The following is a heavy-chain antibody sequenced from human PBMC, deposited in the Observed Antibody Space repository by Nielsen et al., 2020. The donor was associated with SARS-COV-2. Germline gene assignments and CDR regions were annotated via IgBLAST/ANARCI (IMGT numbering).Heavy chain of an antibody. CDR1: GGSISGFY. V-gene: IGHV4-59*13. D-gene: IGHD1-14*01. CDR3: ARPPPPPPPSYHATPP. CDR2: IYHSGST. J-gene: IGHJ6*02. Sequence: SETLSLTCTVSGGSISGFYWSWIRQPPGKGLEWIGYIYHSGSTNNNPSLKSRVTISADTSKNQFSLKLNSVTAADTAVYYCARPPPPPPPSYHATPPWGQGTTVTVSS.